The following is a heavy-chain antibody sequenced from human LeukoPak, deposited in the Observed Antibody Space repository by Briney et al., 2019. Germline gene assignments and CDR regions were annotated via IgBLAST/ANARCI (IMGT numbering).Heavy chain of an antibody. V-gene: IGHV4-4*07. CDR1: GGSIHSYY. J-gene: IGHJ4*02. D-gene: IGHD3-3*01. Sequence: TSETLSLTCNVSGGSIHSYYWHLIRQPPRQGLVWVWGVYSSGPTIYNPALKSRVTMSVDVSKNLLSLKVTSVSAADTAVYYCARGGNIFWSGYYDYFDSWGQGNPIIVSS. CDR3: ARGGNIFWSGYYDYFDS. CDR2: VYSSGPT.